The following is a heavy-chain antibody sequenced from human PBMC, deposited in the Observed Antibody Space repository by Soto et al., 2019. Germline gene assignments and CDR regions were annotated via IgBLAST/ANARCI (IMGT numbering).Heavy chain of an antibody. D-gene: IGHD3-22*01. CDR2: IYYSGST. CDR3: VRYYDSSGLEGDAFDI. J-gene: IGHJ3*02. V-gene: IGHV4-59*08. Sequence: SETLSLTCTVSGGSISSYYWSWLRQPPGKGLEWIGYIYYSGSTYYNPSLKSRVTISVDTSKNQFSLKLSSVTAADAAVYYCVRYYDSSGLEGDAFDIWGQGTMVTVS. CDR1: GGSISSYY.